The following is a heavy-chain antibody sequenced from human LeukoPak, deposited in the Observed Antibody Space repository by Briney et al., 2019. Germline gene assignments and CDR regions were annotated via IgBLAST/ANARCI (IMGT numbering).Heavy chain of an antibody. J-gene: IGHJ4*02. CDR1: GFTFSSYG. Sequence: GGSLRLSCAASGFTFSSYGMHWVRQAPGKGLEWVAVISYDGSNKYYADSVKGRFTISRDYSKNTLYLQMNSLRAEDTAVYYCAKDLADYYDSSGYIDYWGQGTLVTVSS. D-gene: IGHD3-22*01. V-gene: IGHV3-30*18. CDR2: ISYDGSNK. CDR3: AKDLADYYDSSGYIDY.